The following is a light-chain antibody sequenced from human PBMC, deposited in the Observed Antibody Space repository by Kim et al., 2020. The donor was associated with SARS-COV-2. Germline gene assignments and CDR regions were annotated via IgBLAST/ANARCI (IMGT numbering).Light chain of an antibody. CDR3: AAWDASLSARL. J-gene: IGLJ2*01. CDR2: GNT. V-gene: IGLV1-47*02. Sequence: GQSVTTSCSGRDSTIADTYVYWYQQLPGAAPKLLIYGNTQRPSGVPYRFSGSKAGTSASLAISELRPEDEADYYCAAWDASLSARLFGGGTQLTVL. CDR1: DSTIADTY.